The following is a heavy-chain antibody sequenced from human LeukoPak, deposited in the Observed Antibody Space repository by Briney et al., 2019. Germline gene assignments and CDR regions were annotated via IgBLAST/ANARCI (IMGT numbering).Heavy chain of an antibody. CDR3: ARGPSIPHSPFDY. CDR1: GGSFSGYY. CDR2: INHSGST. J-gene: IGHJ4*02. Sequence: SETLSLTCAVYGGSFSGYYWSWIRQPPGKGLEWIREINHSGSTNYNPSLRSRVTISVDTSKNQFSLKLSSVTAADTAVYDCARGPSIPHSPFDYWGQGTLVTVSS. V-gene: IGHV4-34*01.